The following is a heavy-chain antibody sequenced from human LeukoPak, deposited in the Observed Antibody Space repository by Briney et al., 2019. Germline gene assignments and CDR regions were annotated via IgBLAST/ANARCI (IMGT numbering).Heavy chain of an antibody. CDR1: GGSVSTNDYF. D-gene: IGHD4-17*01. Sequence: SQTLSLTCTVSGGSVSTNDYFWSWIRQSPEKGLEWIGYIHYSGITKSNPSLESRLTLSVDTSKNQLSLRLTSVTAADTAVYYCARAPLTTATSDYFDLWGLGTLVTVSS. V-gene: IGHV4-30-4*01. J-gene: IGHJ4*02. CDR2: IHYSGIT. CDR3: ARAPLTTATSDYFDL.